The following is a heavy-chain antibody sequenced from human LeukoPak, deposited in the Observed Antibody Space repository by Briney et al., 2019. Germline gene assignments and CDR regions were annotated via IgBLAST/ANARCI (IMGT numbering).Heavy chain of an antibody. Sequence: SETLSLTCTVSGDSISSYYWSWIRQPPGKGLEWIGYIYYSGSTNYNPSLKSRVTISVDTSKNQFSLELSSVTAADTAVYYCARGWQLVTDYWGQGTLVTVSS. V-gene: IGHV4-59*01. J-gene: IGHJ4*02. CDR1: GDSISSYY. D-gene: IGHD6-6*01. CDR2: IYYSGST. CDR3: ARGWQLVTDY.